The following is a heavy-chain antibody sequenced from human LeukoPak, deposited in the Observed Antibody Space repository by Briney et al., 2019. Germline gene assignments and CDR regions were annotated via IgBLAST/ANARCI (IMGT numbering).Heavy chain of an antibody. J-gene: IGHJ4*02. D-gene: IGHD6-6*01. CDR3: ARAYSSSTFDY. CDR1: GFTFSSYE. V-gene: IGHV3-48*03. CDR2: ISSSGSTI. Sequence: PGGSLRLSCAASGFTFSSYEMNWVRQAPGKGLEWVSYISSSGSTINYADSVKGRFTISRDNAKNSLYLQMNSLTAEDTAVYYCARAYSSSTFDYWGQGTLVTVSS.